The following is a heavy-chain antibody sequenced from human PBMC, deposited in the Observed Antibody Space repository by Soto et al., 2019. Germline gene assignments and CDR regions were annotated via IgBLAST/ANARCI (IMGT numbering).Heavy chain of an antibody. Sequence: EMQLVESGGGLVQPGGSLRLSCAASGFAFSNSWMHWVRQVPGKGLVWVSHINADGSTTSNADSVKGRFTIFRDHAQSTLYVQMNSLRAEDKGVYYCARDRGYAFDMWGQGTMVTVAS. CDR3: ARDRGYAFDM. CDR1: GFAFSNSW. CDR2: INADGSTT. J-gene: IGHJ3*02. V-gene: IGHV3-74*01.